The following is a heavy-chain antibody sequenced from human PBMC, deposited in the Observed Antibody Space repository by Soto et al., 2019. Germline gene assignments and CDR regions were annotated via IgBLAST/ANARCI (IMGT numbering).Heavy chain of an antibody. CDR3: ARTALAAAGPGYYYYGMDV. CDR2: INPNSGGT. D-gene: IGHD6-13*01. Sequence: ASVTVSCKASGYTFTGYYMHWVRQAPGQGLEWMGWINPNSGGTNYAQKFQGWVTMTRDTPISTAYMELSRLRSDDTAVYYCARTALAAAGPGYYYYGMDVWGQGTTVTVSS. J-gene: IGHJ6*02. CDR1: GYTFTGYY. V-gene: IGHV1-2*04.